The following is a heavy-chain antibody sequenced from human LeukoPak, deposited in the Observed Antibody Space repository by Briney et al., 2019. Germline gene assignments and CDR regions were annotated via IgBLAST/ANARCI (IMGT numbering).Heavy chain of an antibody. CDR3: ARSADRVVRGAPPYYYYYIDV. Sequence: PSQTLSLTCTVSGGSISSGSYYWSWIRQPAGKGLEWIGRIYTSGSTNYNPSLKSRVTISVDTSKNQFSLKLSSVTAADTAVYYCARSADRVVRGAPPYYYYYIDVWGKGTTVTVSS. CDR1: GGSISSGSYY. D-gene: IGHD3-10*01. J-gene: IGHJ6*03. V-gene: IGHV4-61*02. CDR2: IYTSGST.